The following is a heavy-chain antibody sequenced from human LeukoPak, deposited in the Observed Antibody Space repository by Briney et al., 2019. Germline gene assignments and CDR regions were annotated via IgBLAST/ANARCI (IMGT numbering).Heavy chain of an antibody. CDR3: ARGDYYDSSGYYDAFDY. Sequence: SQTLSLTCTVSGGSISSGGYYWSWIRQHPGKGLEWIGYIYYSGSTHYNPSLKSRVTISVDTSKNQFSLKLSTVTAADTAVYYCARGDYYDSSGYYDAFDYWGQGTLVTVSS. CDR1: GGSISSGGYY. J-gene: IGHJ4*02. V-gene: IGHV4-31*03. D-gene: IGHD3-22*01. CDR2: IYYSGST.